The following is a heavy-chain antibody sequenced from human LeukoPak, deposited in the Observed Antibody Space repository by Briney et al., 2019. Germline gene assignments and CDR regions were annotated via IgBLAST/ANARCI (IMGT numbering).Heavy chain of an antibody. CDR3: ARSSHYYDSSGSYYVLDY. J-gene: IGHJ4*02. Sequence: GSLRLSCAASGFTFSNYAMHWVRQAPGKGLEWVAVISYDGSNKYYADSVKGRFTISRDNAKNSLYLQMNSLRAEDTAVYYCARSSHYYDSSGSYYVLDYWGQGTLVTVSS. CDR2: ISYDGSNK. CDR1: GFTFSNYA. V-gene: IGHV3-30-3*01. D-gene: IGHD3-22*01.